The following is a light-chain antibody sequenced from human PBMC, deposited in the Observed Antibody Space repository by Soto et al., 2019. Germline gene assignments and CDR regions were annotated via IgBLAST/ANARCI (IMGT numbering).Light chain of an antibody. CDR2: EGS. Sequence: QSALTQPASVSGSPGQSITISCTGTSSDVGSYNLGSWYQQHPDKAPKLMIYEGSKRPSGVSNRFSGSKSGNTASLTISGLQAEDEADYYCCSYAGGSTVVFGGGTKLPVL. CDR1: SSDVGSYNL. CDR3: CSYAGGSTVV. J-gene: IGLJ2*01. V-gene: IGLV2-23*01.